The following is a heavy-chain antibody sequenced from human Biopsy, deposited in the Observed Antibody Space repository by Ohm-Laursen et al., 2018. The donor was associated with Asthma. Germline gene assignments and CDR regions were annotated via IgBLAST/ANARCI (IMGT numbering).Heavy chain of an antibody. CDR1: GFTFSNYG. CDR2: ISFDGSNK. Sequence: SLRLSCAASGFTFSNYGMHWVRQAPGKGLEWVAVISFDGSNKDFADSVKGRFTISRDNSKSTMYLEMNSLSAEDTAVYYCPKGVFPGWEVRRGPDYWGQGTLGTVS. D-gene: IGHD1-26*01. V-gene: IGHV3-30*18. J-gene: IGHJ4*02. CDR3: PKGVFPGWEVRRGPDY.